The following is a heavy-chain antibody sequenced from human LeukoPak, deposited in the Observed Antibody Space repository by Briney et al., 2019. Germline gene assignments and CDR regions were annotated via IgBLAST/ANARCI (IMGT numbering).Heavy chain of an antibody. CDR1: GFTFSNYD. V-gene: IGHV3-30*02. J-gene: IGHJ6*02. CDR2: IRYDGSYK. Sequence: PGGSLRLSCVASGFTFSNYDMHWVRQAPGKGLEWVTFIRYDGSYKYYADSVKGRFTISRDNSKNTLFLQMNSLRADDTAVYYCARVESSGHGYYYYGMDVWGQGTTVTVSS. D-gene: IGHD3-22*01. CDR3: ARVESSGHGYYYYGMDV.